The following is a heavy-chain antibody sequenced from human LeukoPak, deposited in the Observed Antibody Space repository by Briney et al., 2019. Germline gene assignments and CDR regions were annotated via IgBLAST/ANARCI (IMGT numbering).Heavy chain of an antibody. Sequence: ASVKVSCKASGYTFTGYYMHWVRQAPGQGLEWMGRINPNSGGTNYAQKFQGRVTMTRDTSISTAYMELSRLRSDDTAVYYCARIPLRVVVTATVYYFDYWGQGTLVTASS. V-gene: IGHV1-2*06. D-gene: IGHD2-21*02. J-gene: IGHJ4*02. CDR3: ARIPLRVVVTATVYYFDY. CDR2: INPNSGGT. CDR1: GYTFTGYY.